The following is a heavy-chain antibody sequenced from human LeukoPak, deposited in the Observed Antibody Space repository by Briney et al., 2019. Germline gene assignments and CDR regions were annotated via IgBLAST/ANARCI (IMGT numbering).Heavy chain of an antibody. CDR3: ARDLQVVAAKLNYGMDV. V-gene: IGHV6-1*01. D-gene: IGHD2-15*01. CDR1: GDSVSSNSAA. J-gene: IGHJ6*04. CDR2: TYYRSKWYN. Sequence: SQTLSLTRALSGDSVSSNSAAWNWIRQSPSRGLEWLGRTYYRSKWYNDYAVSVKSRITINPDTSKNQFSLQLNSVTPEDTAVYYCARDLQVVAAKLNYGMDVWGKGTTVTVSS.